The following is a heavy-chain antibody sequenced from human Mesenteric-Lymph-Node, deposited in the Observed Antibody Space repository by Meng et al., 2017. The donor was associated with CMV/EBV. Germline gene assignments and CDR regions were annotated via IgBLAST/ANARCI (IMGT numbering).Heavy chain of an antibody. V-gene: IGHV3-30*04. J-gene: IGHJ5*02. CDR3: ARDQLAGGQRGWFDP. CDR2: TSYDGSNK. CDR1: GFIFSTYA. D-gene: IGHD6-25*01. Sequence: SGFIFSTYAMHWVRQAPGKGLEWVAVTSYDGSNKYYADSVKGRFTISRDNSKNTLYLQMNSLRSEDTAIYYCARDQLAGGQRGWFDPWGQGTLVTVSS.